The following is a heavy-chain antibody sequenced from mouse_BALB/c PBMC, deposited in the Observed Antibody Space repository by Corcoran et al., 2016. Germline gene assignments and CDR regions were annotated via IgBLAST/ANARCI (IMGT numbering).Heavy chain of an antibody. CDR1: GFNIKDTY. V-gene: IGHV14-3*02. CDR2: IDPANGNT. J-gene: IGHJ1*01. CDR3: ANWDWYFDV. D-gene: IGHD4-1*01. Sequence: EVQLQQSGAELVKPGASVKLSCTASGFNIKDTYMHWVKKRPEQGLEGIGRIDPANGNTKYDPKFQGKATITADTSSNTAYLQLSSLTSEATAVYYCANWDWYFDVWGAGTTVTVSS.